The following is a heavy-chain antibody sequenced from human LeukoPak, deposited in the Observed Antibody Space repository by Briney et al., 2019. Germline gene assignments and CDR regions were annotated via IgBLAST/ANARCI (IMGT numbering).Heavy chain of an antibody. CDR1: GGTFSSYA. V-gene: IGHV1-8*03. J-gene: IGHJ6*03. Sequence: ASVKVSCKASGGTFSSYAISWVRQAPGQGLEWMGWMNPNSGNTGYAQKFQGRVTITRNTSISTAYMELSSLRSEDTAVYYCARGVITMVRGVIANYYYYMDVWGKGTTVTVSS. D-gene: IGHD3-10*01. CDR3: ARGVITMVRGVIANYYYYMDV. CDR2: MNPNSGNT.